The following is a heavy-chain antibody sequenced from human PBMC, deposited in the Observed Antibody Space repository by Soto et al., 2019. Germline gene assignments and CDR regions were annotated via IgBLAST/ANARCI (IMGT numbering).Heavy chain of an antibody. V-gene: IGHV4-38-2*02. CDR3: ARVTMVIRDSDHFGVDV. D-gene: IGHD4-17*01. CDR2: ISHSGTT. Sequence: ETLSLTCLVSGFPISSTYSWGWIRQPPGKGLEWIGSISHSGTTSYSPSLTRRVSISVDTSKNQVSLKLTSVTAADTAVYFCARVTMVIRDSDHFGVDVWGQGTTVTVSS. J-gene: IGHJ6*02. CDR1: GFPISSTYS.